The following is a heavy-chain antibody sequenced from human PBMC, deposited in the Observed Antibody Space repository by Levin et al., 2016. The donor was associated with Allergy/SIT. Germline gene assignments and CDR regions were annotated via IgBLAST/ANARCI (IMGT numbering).Heavy chain of an antibody. D-gene: IGHD6-19*01. CDR1: GGSVSSGDYY. CDR3: ARDLGKAVAGTRFYFDY. V-gene: IGHV4-61*08. Sequence: SETLSLTCTVSGGSVSSGDYYWAWIRQPPGKGLEWIGHIYYSGGTNYNASLKSRVTISVDTSKNQFSLKLGSVTAADTAVYYCARDLGKAVAGTRFYFDYWGQGTLVTVSS. J-gene: IGHJ4*02. CDR2: IYYSGGT.